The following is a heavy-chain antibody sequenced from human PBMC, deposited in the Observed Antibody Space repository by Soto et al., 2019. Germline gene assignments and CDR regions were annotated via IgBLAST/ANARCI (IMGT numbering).Heavy chain of an antibody. CDR3: AKDMDKAVAGTGVLGY. Sequence: GGSLRLSCAASGFTFDDYAMHWVRQAPGKGLEWVSGISWNSGSIGYADSVKGRFTISRDNAKNSLYLQMNSLRAEDTALYYCAKDMDKAVAGTGVLGYWGQGTLVTVSS. D-gene: IGHD6-19*01. V-gene: IGHV3-9*01. CDR2: ISWNSGSI. CDR1: GFTFDDYA. J-gene: IGHJ4*02.